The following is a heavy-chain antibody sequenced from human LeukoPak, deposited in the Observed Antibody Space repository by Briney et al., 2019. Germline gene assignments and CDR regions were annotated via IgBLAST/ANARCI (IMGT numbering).Heavy chain of an antibody. Sequence: SETLSLTCTVFGVSISIYYWSWIRQPPGKGLEWIGHIYYSGSTNYNPSLKSRVTISLDMSKNQFSLRVSSVTAADTAVYYCARDSGGYDVDYWGQGTLVTVSS. J-gene: IGHJ4*02. CDR1: GVSISIYY. CDR2: IYYSGST. V-gene: IGHV4-59*01. CDR3: ARDSGGYDVDY. D-gene: IGHD5-12*01.